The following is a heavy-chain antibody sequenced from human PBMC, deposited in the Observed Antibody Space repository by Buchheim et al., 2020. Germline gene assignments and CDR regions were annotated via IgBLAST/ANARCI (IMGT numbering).Heavy chain of an antibody. CDR1: GYTFTGYY. CDR2: INPNSGGT. J-gene: IGHJ6*02. CDR3: AREPDYYDSSGYYYVGGMDV. V-gene: IGHV1-2*04. Sequence: QVQLVQSGAEVKKPGASVKVSCKASGYTFTGYYMHWVRQAPGQGLEWMGWINPNSGGTNYAQKFQGWVTMTRDTSISTACMELSRLRSDDTAVYYCAREPDYYDSSGYYYVGGMDVWGQGTT. D-gene: IGHD3-22*01.